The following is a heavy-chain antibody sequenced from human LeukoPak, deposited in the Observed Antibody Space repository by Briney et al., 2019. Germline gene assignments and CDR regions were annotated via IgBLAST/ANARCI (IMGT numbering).Heavy chain of an antibody. CDR3: ASKIAVAGDY. CDR2: ISYDGTST. Sequence: GGSLRLPCAASGFIFSSYAMHWVRQAPGKGLEWVAVISYDGTSTDYADSVKGRFTISRDNSKNTLYLQMNSLRAEGTAVYYCASKIAVAGDYWGQGTLVTVSS. D-gene: IGHD6-19*01. V-gene: IGHV3-30-3*01. CDR1: GFIFSSYA. J-gene: IGHJ4*02.